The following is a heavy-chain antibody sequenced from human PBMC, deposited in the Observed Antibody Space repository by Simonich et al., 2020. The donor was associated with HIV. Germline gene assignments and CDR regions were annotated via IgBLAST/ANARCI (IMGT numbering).Heavy chain of an antibody. CDR3: YGDYGEYYFDH. CDR2: IYLSGST. J-gene: IGHJ4*02. CDR1: GYSISSGYS. Sequence: QVQLQESGPGLVKPSETLSLTCAVSGYSISSGYSWGWIRQPPGKGLEWIGSIYLSGSTYYNPSLKRRVTISVDTSKNQFSLKMSSLTAADTAVYYCYGDYGEYYFDHWSQGTLVTVSS. V-gene: IGHV4-38-2*01. D-gene: IGHD4-17*01.